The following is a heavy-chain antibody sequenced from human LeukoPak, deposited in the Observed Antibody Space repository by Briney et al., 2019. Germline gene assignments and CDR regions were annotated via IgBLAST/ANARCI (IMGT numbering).Heavy chain of an antibody. Sequence: PGRSLRLSCAASGFTFSTYGMHWVRQAPGKGLEWVAVISYDGSIKYYGDSVKGRFTISRDNSKNTLYLQMNSLRAEDTAMYYCARAVGPFDFWGPGTLVIVSS. CDR1: GFTFSTYG. CDR3: ARAVGPFDF. J-gene: IGHJ3*01. V-gene: IGHV3-33*01. CDR2: ISYDGSIK.